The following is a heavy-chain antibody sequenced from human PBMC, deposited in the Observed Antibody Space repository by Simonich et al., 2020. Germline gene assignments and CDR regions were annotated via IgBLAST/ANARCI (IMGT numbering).Heavy chain of an antibody. CDR2: ISSSGSTI. CDR3: ARDGSSYFDY. CDR1: GFTFSSYE. V-gene: IGHV3-48*03. D-gene: IGHD2-15*01. J-gene: IGHJ4*02. Sequence: EVQLVESGGGLVQPGGSMRLSCAASGFTFSSYELNWVRQAPGKGLEWVSDISSSGSTIYYADSVKGRFTISRDNAKNSLYLQMNSLRAEDTAVYYCARDGSSYFDYWGQGTLVTVSS.